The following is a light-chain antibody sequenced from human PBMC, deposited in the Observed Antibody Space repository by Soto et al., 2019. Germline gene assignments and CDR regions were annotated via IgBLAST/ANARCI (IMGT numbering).Light chain of an antibody. CDR1: QGISSA. J-gene: IGKJ3*01. Sequence: AIQLTQSPSSLSASVGDRVTITCRASQGISSALAWYQQKPGKAPKLLIYDASSLESGVRSRFSGSGSGTDFTLTISSLQPEDFATYYCQQFNSYPQFTFGPGTKVDIK. CDR3: QQFNSYPQFT. V-gene: IGKV1-13*02. CDR2: DAS.